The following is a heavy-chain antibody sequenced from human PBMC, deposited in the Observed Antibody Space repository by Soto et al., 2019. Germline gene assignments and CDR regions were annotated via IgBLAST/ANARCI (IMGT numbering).Heavy chain of an antibody. CDR2: ISGSGGSS. D-gene: IGHD6-13*01. CDR3: AKVTKRAAAGRYEYYKYGMDV. V-gene: IGHV3-23*01. J-gene: IGHJ6*02. CDR1: GFAFSTYA. Sequence: GGSLRLSCAASGFAFSTYAMTWVRQAPGKGLEWVSVISGSGGSSYYAASVKGRFTISRDNSKNTVYLQMNGLRAEDTALYFCAKVTKRAAAGRYEYYKYGMDVWGQGTTVTVSS.